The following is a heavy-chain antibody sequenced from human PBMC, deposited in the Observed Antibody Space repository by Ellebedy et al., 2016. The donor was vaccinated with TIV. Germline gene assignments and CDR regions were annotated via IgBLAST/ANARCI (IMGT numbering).Heavy chain of an antibody. Sequence: GESLKISXAVSGFTFTTSNMNWVRQAPGKGPEWVSFISTSGTTISYADSVKGRFTVSRDNANNFLYLQMSALRAEDTAVYYCARSGGGWLMNYWGQGTLVTVS. V-gene: IGHV3-48*03. D-gene: IGHD2-15*01. CDR2: ISTSGTTI. CDR1: GFTFTTSN. CDR3: ARSGGGWLMNY. J-gene: IGHJ4*02.